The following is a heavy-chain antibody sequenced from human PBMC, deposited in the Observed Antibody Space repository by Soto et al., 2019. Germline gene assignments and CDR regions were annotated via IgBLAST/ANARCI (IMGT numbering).Heavy chain of an antibody. V-gene: IGHV1-18*01. CDR1: GYTFSHYG. D-gene: IGHD4-17*01. Sequence: ASVKVSCNASGYTFSHYGISWARQATGQGLEWMGWISGYNGNTNYAQKFQGRVTMTTDTSTSTAYMELRSLRSDDTAMYYCARVPNYGDYYWGQGTLVTVSS. CDR2: ISGYNGNT. J-gene: IGHJ4*02. CDR3: ARVPNYGDYY.